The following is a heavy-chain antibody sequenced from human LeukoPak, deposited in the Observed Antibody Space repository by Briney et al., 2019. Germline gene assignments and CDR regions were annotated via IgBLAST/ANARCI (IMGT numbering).Heavy chain of an antibody. Sequence: GGSLRLSCAASGFTFSSYAMHWVRQAPGKGLEWVAVISYDGSNKYYADSVKGRFTISRDNSKNTLYRQMTSLRAKDPAVYSCAREPYTSSRGAFDIGGQGTMVTVSS. V-gene: IGHV3-30-3*01. J-gene: IGHJ3*02. CDR3: AREPYTSSRGAFDI. CDR2: ISYDGSNK. D-gene: IGHD6-13*01. CDR1: GFTFSSYA.